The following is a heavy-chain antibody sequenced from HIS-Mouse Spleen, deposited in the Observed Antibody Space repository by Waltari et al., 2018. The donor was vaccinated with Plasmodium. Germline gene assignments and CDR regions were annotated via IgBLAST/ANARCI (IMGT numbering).Heavy chain of an antibody. J-gene: IGHJ4*02. D-gene: IGHD1-7*01. V-gene: IGHV4-39*07. CDR2: IYYSGST. CDR3: ARDRITGTSYFDY. CDR1: GGSISSRSYY. Sequence: QLQLQESGPGLVKPSETLSLTCTVSGGSISSRSYYCGWIRQPPGKGLEWIGSIYYSGSTYYNPSLKSRVTISVDTSKNQFSLKLSSVTAADTAVYYCARDRITGTSYFDYWGQGTLVTVSS.